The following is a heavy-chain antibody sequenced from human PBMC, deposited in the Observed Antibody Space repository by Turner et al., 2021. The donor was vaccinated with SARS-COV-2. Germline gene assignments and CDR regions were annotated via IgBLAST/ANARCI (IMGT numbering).Heavy chain of an antibody. Sequence: EVPLVESGGGLVRPGWSRMLSCSASGFTFSSYCMAWVRQAPGEGVVWGSRINRDGSSTSYADSVKGRFTITRDNAKNTLYLQMNSMGAEDTAVDYCARDNIGVYYAMDVWGQGTTVTVSS. D-gene: IGHD3-10*01. CDR1: GFTFSSYC. CDR3: ARDNIGVYYAMDV. V-gene: IGHV3-74*01. CDR2: INRDGSST. J-gene: IGHJ6*02.